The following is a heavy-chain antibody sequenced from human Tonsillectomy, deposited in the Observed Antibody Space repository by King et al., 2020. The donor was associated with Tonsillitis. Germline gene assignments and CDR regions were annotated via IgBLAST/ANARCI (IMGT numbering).Heavy chain of an antibody. CDR3: ARVPSDTTYYYYGGMDV. J-gene: IGHJ6*02. D-gene: IGHD5-18*01. CDR2: MNPDSGNT. V-gene: IGHV1-8*01. Sequence: QLVQSGAEVRKPGASVKVSCKASGYPFTSNDINWVRQATGQGLEWMGWMNPDSGNTGYAQKFQGRVTMTRNTSISTVYMELSSLRSEDTAVYYCARVPSDTTYYYYGGMDVWGQGTTVTVS. CDR1: GYPFTSND.